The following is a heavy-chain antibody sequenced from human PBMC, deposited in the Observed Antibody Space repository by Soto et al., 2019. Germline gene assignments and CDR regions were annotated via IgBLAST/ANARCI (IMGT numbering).Heavy chain of an antibody. V-gene: IGHV1-18*01. CDR2: INVYNGNT. CDR1: GYTFTNYG. J-gene: IGHJ5*02. D-gene: IGHD3-10*01. Sequence: QVQLVQSGGEVKKPGASVKVSCKASGYTFTNYGISWVRQAPGQGLEWMGWINVYNGNTKYAQKVQGRVTMTTDTXXXTXXMELRSLRSDDTAVYYCARGLGSGSYYNQYNGFAPWGQGTLVTVSS. CDR3: ARGLGSGSYYNQYNGFAP.